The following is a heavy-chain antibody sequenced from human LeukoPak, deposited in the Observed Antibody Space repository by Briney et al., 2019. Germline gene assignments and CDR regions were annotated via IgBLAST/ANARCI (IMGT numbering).Heavy chain of an antibody. D-gene: IGHD1-26*01. CDR3: ARQLRCSGSYN. J-gene: IGHJ4*02. V-gene: IGHV4-39*01. CDR2: IYYSGST. CDR1: GGSISSSSYY. Sequence: SETLSLTCTVSGGSISSSSYYWGWIRQPPGKGLEWIGSIYYSGSTYYNPSLKSRVTISVDTSKNQFSLKLSSVTAADTAVYYCARQLRCSGSYNWGQGTLVTVSS.